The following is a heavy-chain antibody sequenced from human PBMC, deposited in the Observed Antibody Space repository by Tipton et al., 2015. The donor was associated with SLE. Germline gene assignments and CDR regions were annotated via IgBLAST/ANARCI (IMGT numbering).Heavy chain of an antibody. CDR3: AKDRVPFRELFYFDS. V-gene: IGHV3-48*03. CDR1: GFTFSSYE. CDR2: ISSSGSTI. D-gene: IGHD3-10*01. J-gene: IGHJ4*02. Sequence: SLRLSCAASGFTFSSYEMNWVRQAPGKGLEWVSYISSSGSTIYYADSVRGRFTISRDNAKNSLYLQMNTLRAEDTALYYCAKDRVPFRELFYFDSWGQGTLVTVSS.